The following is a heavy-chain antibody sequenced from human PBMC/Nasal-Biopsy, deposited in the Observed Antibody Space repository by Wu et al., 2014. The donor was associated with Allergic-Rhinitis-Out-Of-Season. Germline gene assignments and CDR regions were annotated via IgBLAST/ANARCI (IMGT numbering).Heavy chain of an antibody. CDR2: ISYDGNSQ. CDR3: ANEWVATITGAFCDS. J-gene: IGHJ4*02. Sequence: LRLSCAASGFTFNNYGMHWVRQAPGKGLEWVAIISYDGNSQFYADSVKGRFTISRDNSKNTLYLQMNSLRVEDTAVYYCANEWVATITGAFCDSWGQGTLV. CDR1: GFTFNNYG. D-gene: IGHD5-24*01. V-gene: IGHV3-30*18.